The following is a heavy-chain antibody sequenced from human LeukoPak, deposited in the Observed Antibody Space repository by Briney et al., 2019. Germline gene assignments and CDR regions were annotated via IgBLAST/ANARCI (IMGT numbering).Heavy chain of an antibody. Sequence: GGSLRLSCAVSGFTFSSYAMSWVRQAPGKGLEWVSAISGSGGSTYYADSVKGRFTISRDNSKNTLYLQMNSLRAEDTAVYYCAKLYDILTNFDYWGQGTLVTVSS. CDR1: GFTFSSYA. D-gene: IGHD3-9*01. V-gene: IGHV3-23*01. CDR3: AKLYDILTNFDY. CDR2: ISGSGGST. J-gene: IGHJ4*02.